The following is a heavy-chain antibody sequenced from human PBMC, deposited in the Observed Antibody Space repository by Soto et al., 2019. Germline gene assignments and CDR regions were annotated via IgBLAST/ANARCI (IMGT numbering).Heavy chain of an antibody. CDR3: AKDFVEVPSALYYFDY. V-gene: IGHV1-46*01. J-gene: IGHJ4*02. D-gene: IGHD2-21*01. CDR1: GYSFTRYY. Sequence: GASVKVYCKASGYSFTRYYMHWVRQAPGQGLEWMGIINPSGGSTRYAQKFQGRLTVTMDTSTSTVYMELSSLRSEDTAVYYCAKDFVEVPSALYYFDYWGQGTLVTVSS. CDR2: INPSGGST.